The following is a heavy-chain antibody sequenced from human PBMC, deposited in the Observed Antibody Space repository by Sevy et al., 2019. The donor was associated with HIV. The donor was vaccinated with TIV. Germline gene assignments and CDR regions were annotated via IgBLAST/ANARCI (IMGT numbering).Heavy chain of an antibody. V-gene: IGHV3-7*01. D-gene: IGHD3-16*01. Sequence: GGSLRLSCAASGYTFSSYWMNWIRQAPGKGLEWVANIKQDGSEKYYVDSVKGRFTISRDNAKNSLYLEMNTLRAEDTAVYYCATSGGETWGQGTLVTVSS. CDR2: IKQDGSEK. J-gene: IGHJ5*02. CDR1: GYTFSSYW. CDR3: ATSGGET.